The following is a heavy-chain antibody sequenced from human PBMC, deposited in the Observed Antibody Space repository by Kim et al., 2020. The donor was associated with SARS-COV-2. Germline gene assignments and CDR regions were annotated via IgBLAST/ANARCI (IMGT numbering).Heavy chain of an antibody. V-gene: IGHV1-3*02. Sequence: TKYSQEFQGRVTITRDTSASTAYMELSSLRSEDMAVYYCARFRWPYGMDVLGQGTTVTVSS. D-gene: IGHD6-13*01. CDR2: T. J-gene: IGHJ6*02. CDR3: ARFRWPYGMDV.